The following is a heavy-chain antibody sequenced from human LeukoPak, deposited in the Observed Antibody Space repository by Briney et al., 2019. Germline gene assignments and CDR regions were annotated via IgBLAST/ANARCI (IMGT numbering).Heavy chain of an antibody. CDR1: GFTFSSYA. Sequence: GGSLRLSCAASGFTFSSYAMSWVRQAPGKGLEWVSAISGSGGSTYYADSVKGRFTISRDNSKNTLYLQMNSLRAEDTAVYYCAKVSGDIVVVPAAIEGPYFDYWGQGTLVTASS. V-gene: IGHV3-23*01. J-gene: IGHJ4*02. D-gene: IGHD2-2*02. CDR2: ISGSGGST. CDR3: AKVSGDIVVVPAAIEGPYFDY.